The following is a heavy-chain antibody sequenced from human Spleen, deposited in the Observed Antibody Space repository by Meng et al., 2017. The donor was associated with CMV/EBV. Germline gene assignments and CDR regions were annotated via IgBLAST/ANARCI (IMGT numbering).Heavy chain of an antibody. V-gene: IGHV3-48*04. CDR2: ISSTSSNI. CDR1: RFTFSSNS. Sequence: GGSLRLSCSDFRFTFSSNSMNWVRQAPGKGLEWVSYISSTSSNIYYADSVRGRFTISRDNAKKSLYLQMNSLRVEDTAVYYCAGAKGHPNYFYYYGMDVWGQGTTVTVSS. CDR3: AGAKGHPNYFYYYGMDV. J-gene: IGHJ6*02.